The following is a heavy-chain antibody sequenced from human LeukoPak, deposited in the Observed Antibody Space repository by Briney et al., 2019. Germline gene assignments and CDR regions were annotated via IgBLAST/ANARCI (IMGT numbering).Heavy chain of an antibody. J-gene: IGHJ5*02. Sequence: SETLSLTCTASGGSISSYYWSWIRQPAGKGLEWIGRIYTSGSTNYNPSLKSRVTMSVDTSKNQFSLKLSSVTAADTALYYCARGGLLPGWFDPWGQGTLVTLSS. CDR1: GGSISSYY. V-gene: IGHV4-4*07. CDR2: IYTSGST. CDR3: ARGGLLPGWFDP. D-gene: IGHD2-15*01.